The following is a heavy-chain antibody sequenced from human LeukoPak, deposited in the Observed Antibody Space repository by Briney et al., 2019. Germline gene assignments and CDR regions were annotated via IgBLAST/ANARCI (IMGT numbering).Heavy chain of an antibody. CDR2: INPNSGGT. CDR3: ARSKPDYYDSSGYVGTFDY. V-gene: IGHV1-2*06. D-gene: IGHD3-22*01. Sequence: GASVKVSCKASGYIFTDYYMHWVRQAPGQGLEWMGRINPNSGGTNYAQKFQGRVTMTRDTSISTAYMELSRLRSDDTAVYYCARSKPDYYDSSGYVGTFDYWGQGTLVTVSS. J-gene: IGHJ4*02. CDR1: GYIFTDYY.